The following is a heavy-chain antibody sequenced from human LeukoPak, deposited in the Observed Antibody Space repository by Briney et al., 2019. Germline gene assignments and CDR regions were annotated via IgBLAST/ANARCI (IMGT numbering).Heavy chain of an antibody. CDR3: AKGVRFLEWSGLFDY. CDR1: GFTVSSNY. D-gene: IGHD3-3*01. V-gene: IGHV3-66*02. J-gene: IGHJ4*02. Sequence: GGSLRLSCAASGFTVSSNYMSWVRQAPGKGLEWVSVIYSGGSTYYADSVKGRFTISRDNSKNTLYLQMNSLRAEDTAVYYCAKGVRFLEWSGLFDYWGQGTLVTVSS. CDR2: IYSGGST.